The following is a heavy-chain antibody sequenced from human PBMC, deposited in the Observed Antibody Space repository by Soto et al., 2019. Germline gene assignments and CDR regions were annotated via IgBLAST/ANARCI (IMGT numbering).Heavy chain of an antibody. CDR2: ISGYNGDT. J-gene: IGHJ6*02. CDR1: GYTFTRYG. Sequence: EASVKVSCKASGYTFTRYGISWVRQAPGQGLEWMGWISGYNGDTNYAQKFQDRVSMTIDTSTGTACMELSSLTSDDTVIYYCAKNGQPPYYYYGLDVWGQGTKVTVSS. V-gene: IGHV1-18*01. D-gene: IGHD2-8*01. CDR3: AKNGQPPYYYYGLDV.